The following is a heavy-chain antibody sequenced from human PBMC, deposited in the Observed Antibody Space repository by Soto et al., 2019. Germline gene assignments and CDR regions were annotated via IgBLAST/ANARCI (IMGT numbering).Heavy chain of an antibody. Sequence: PGESLKISCKGSGYIFTNYWIGWVRQMPGRGLEWMGIIHPRDSDTKYNPSFQDQVTISADKSITTAYLHWSGLKASDTALYFCARSPVVASIDYYGMVVRGPGTTLTVSS. V-gene: IGHV5-51*01. CDR1: GYIFTNYW. J-gene: IGHJ6*02. D-gene: IGHD2-15*01. CDR3: ARSPVVASIDYYGMVV. CDR2: IHPRDSDT.